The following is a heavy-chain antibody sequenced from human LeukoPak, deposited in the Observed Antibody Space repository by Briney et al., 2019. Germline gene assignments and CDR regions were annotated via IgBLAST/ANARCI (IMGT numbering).Heavy chain of an antibody. CDR2: INPNSGDT. J-gene: IGHJ4*02. Sequence: ASVKVSCKTTGDTLTAYYMQWMRQAAGQGPEWMGWINPNSGDTNYAQKFQGRVTMTRDTSINTAYMELVRLKSDDTAVYYCAPTYYYDSGSQTPFGNWGQGTLVTVSS. D-gene: IGHD3-10*01. CDR1: GDTLTAYY. CDR3: APTYYYDSGSQTPFGN. V-gene: IGHV1-2*02.